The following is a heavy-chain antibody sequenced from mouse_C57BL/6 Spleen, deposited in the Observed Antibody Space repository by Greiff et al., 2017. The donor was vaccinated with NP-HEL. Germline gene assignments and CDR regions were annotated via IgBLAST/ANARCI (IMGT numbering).Heavy chain of an antibody. D-gene: IGHD1-1*01. J-gene: IGHJ2*01. V-gene: IGHV1-76*01. CDR1: GYTFTDYY. CDR3: AREGYYYGTYFDY. CDR2: IYPGSGNT. Sequence: QVQLQQSGAELVRPGASVKLSCKASGYTFTDYYINWVKQRPGQGLEWIARIYPGSGNTYYNEKFKGKATLTAEKSSSTAYMQLSSLTSEDSAVYFCAREGYYYGTYFDYWGQGTTLTVSS.